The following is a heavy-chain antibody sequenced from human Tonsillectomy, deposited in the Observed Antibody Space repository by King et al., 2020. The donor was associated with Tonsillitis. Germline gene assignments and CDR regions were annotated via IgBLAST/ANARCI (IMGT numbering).Heavy chain of an antibody. D-gene: IGHD6-19*01. V-gene: IGHV3-21*01. CDR3: ARDRGSGWYGGGDY. CDR1: GFTFSSYY. Sequence: VQLVESGGGLVKPGGSLRLTCAASGFTFSSYYMNWVRQAPGKGLEWVSSISSSSSYIYYADSVKGRFTISRDNAKNSLYLQMNSLRAEDTAVYYCARDRGSGWYGGGDYWGQGTLVTVSS. J-gene: IGHJ4*02. CDR2: ISSSSSYI.